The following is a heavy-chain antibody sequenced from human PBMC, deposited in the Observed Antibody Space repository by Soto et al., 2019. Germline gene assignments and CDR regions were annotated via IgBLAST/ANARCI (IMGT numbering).Heavy chain of an antibody. CDR1: GYAFTSYG. J-gene: IGHJ5*02. D-gene: IGHD6-19*01. Sequence: ASVKASCKASGYAFTSYGISWVRQAPGQGLEWMGWISAYNGNTNYAQKLQGRVTMTTDTSTSTAYMELRSLRSDDTAVYYCARAVLYSSGWYEGWFDPWGQGTLVTVSS. CDR3: ARAVLYSSGWYEGWFDP. CDR2: ISAYNGNT. V-gene: IGHV1-18*01.